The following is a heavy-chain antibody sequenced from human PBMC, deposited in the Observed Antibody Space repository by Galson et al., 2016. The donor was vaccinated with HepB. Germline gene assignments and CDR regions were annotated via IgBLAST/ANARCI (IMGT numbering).Heavy chain of an antibody. J-gene: IGHJ4*02. CDR3: AREDPNIAVAALDY. CDR1: GFSFSTYA. V-gene: IGHV3-33*08. CDR2: IWYDGSNK. D-gene: IGHD6-19*01. Sequence: LRLSCAASGFSFSTYAMHWVRQAPGKGLESVAFIWYDGSNKYYADSVKGRFTISRDNSKNTLYLQMNSLRAEDTAVYYCAREDPNIAVAALDYWGQGTLVTVSS.